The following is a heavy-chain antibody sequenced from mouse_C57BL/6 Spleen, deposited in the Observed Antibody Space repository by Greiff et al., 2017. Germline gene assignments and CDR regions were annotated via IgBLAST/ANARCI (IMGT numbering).Heavy chain of an antibody. V-gene: IGHV2-6*02. CDR3: ARNLTRYYAMDY. CDR2: IWSDGST. D-gene: IGHD4-1*01. J-gene: IGHJ4*01. Sequence: VQLKESGPGLVAPSQSLSITCTVSGFSFTSYGVHWVRQPPGKGLEWLVVIWSDGSTTYNSALNSRLSISKDNSKSQVCLKMNSLQTDDTAMYYCARNLTRYYAMDYWGQGTSVTVSS. CDR1: GFSFTSYG.